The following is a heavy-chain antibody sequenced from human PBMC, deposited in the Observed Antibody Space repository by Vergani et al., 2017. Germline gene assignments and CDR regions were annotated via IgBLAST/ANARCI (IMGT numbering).Heavy chain of an antibody. J-gene: IGHJ3*02. CDR3: ARDQDLYYYDGEHDAFDI. D-gene: IGHD3-22*01. CDR2: IIPIFGTA. V-gene: IGHV1-69*01. CDR1: GGTFSSYA. Sequence: QVQLVQSGAEVKKPGSSVKVSCKASGGTFSSYAISWVRQAPGQGLEWMGGIIPIFGTANYAQKFQGRVTITADESTSTAYMELSSLRSEDTAVYYCARDQDLYYYDGEHDAFDIWGQGTMVTVSS.